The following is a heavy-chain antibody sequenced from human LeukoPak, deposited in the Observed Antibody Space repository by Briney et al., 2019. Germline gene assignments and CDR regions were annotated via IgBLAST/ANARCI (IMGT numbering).Heavy chain of an antibody. CDR1: GGSFSGYY. J-gene: IGHJ4*02. Sequence: SETLSLTCAVYGGSFSGYYWSWIRQPPGKGLEWIGYIYYSGSTNYNPSLKSRVTISVDTSKNQFSLKLSSVTAADTAVYYCARGGLVDYWGQGTLVTVSS. CDR3: ARGGLVDY. CDR2: IYYSGST. V-gene: IGHV4-59*01.